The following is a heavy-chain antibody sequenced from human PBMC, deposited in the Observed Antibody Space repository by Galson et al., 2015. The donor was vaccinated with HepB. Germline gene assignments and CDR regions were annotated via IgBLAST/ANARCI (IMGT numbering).Heavy chain of an antibody. CDR3: ARKPRVRDAFDI. CDR1: GYTFTGYY. V-gene: IGHV1-2*02. D-gene: IGHD6-6*01. Sequence: SVKVSCKASGYTFTGYYMHWVRQAPGQGLEWMGWINPNSGGTNYAQKFQGRVTMTKDTSISTAYMELSRLRSDDTAVYYCARKPRVRDAFDIWGQGTMVTVSS. J-gene: IGHJ3*02. CDR2: INPNSGGT.